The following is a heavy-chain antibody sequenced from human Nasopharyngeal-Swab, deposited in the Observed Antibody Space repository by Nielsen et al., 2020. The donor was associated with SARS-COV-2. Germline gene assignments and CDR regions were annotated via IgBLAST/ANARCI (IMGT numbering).Heavy chain of an antibody. CDR1: GGSISSGGYY. V-gene: IGHV4-31*03. D-gene: IGHD3-22*01. CDR2: IYYSGST. Sequence: SETLSLTCTVSGGSISSGGYYWSWSRQHPGKGLEWIGYIYYSGSTYYNPSLKSRVTISVGTSKNQFSLKLSSVTAADTAVYYCGVGYYASLNVGWGQGTLVTVSS. J-gene: IGHJ1*01. CDR3: GVGYYASLNVG.